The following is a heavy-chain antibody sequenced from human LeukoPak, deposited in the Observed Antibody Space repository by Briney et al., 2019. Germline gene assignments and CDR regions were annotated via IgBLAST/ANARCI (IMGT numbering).Heavy chain of an antibody. D-gene: IGHD4/OR15-4a*01. CDR2: ISDNGGST. CDR3: SSYGAWPRFDS. Sequence: GGSLRLSCAASGFTFSGYAMSWVRQAPGKGLEWVSTISDNGGSTYYADSVKGRFTISRDNSNNTLYLQVNSLRGEDTAIYYCSSYGAWPRFDSWGQGTLVTVSS. CDR1: GFTFSGYA. V-gene: IGHV3-23*01. J-gene: IGHJ4*02.